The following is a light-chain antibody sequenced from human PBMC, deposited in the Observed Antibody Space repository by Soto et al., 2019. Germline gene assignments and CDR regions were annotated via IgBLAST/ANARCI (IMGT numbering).Light chain of an antibody. CDR3: QQYGTFPFS. Sequence: EIVMTQSPATLSVSPGESATLSCRASQSVSSNLAWHQQKPGQAPRILMYDASTRATGISARFSGSGSGTEFTLTISSLQSEDFAVYYCQQYGTFPFSFGQGTKLQIK. CDR2: DAS. CDR1: QSVSSN. J-gene: IGKJ2*01. V-gene: IGKV3-15*01.